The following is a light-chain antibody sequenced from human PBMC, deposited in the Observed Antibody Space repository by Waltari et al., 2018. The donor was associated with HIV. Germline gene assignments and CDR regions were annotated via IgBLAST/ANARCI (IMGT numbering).Light chain of an antibody. J-gene: IGLJ1*01. V-gene: IGLV2-8*01. Sequence: QSALTQPPSASGSPGQSVTIPCTGTSSDVGGYNYVSWYQQHPGKAPKLMIYEVTKWPSGVPDRFSGSKSGNTASLTVSGLQAEDEADYYCSSYAGSNNFVFGTGTKVTVL. CDR2: EVT. CDR3: SSYAGSNNFV. CDR1: SSDVGGYNY.